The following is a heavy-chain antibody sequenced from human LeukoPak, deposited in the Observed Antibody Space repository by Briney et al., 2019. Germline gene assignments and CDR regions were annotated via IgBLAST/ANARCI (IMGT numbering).Heavy chain of an antibody. CDR1: GGSINSDY. CDR3: ARGRGIAVAGNFDY. V-gene: IGHV4-59*01. CDR2: MYHYGGT. D-gene: IGHD6-19*01. Sequence: PSETLSLTCSVSGGSINSDYWNWIRQPPGKGLEWIGYMYHYGGTNYNPSLKSRVTISIDKPKKQFSLKLISVTAADTAIYYCARGRGIAVAGNFDYWGQGTLVTVSS. J-gene: IGHJ4*02.